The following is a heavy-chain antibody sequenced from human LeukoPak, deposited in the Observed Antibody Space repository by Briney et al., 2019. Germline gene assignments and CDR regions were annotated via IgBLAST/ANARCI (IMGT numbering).Heavy chain of an antibody. J-gene: IGHJ4*02. D-gene: IGHD6-13*01. V-gene: IGHV3-23*01. CDR1: GVTFSSYA. CDR3: AKDPSYSSSWYFDY. CDR2: ISGSGGST. Sequence: GGSLRLSCAASGVTFSSYAMSWVRQAPGKGLEWVSAISGSGGSTYYADSVKGRFTISRDNSKNTLYLQMNSLRAEDTAVYYCAKDPSYSSSWYFDYWGQGTLVTVSS.